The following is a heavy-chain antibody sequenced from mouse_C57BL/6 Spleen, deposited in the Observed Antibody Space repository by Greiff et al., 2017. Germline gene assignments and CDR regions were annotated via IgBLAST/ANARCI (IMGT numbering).Heavy chain of an antibody. V-gene: IGHV5-4*01. Sequence: EVKLVESGGGLVKPGGSLKLSCAASGFTFSSYAMSWVRQTPEKRLEWVATISDGGSYTYYPDNVKGRFTISRDNAKHNLYLQMSHLKSEDTAMYYCAREGEGLYYFDYWGQGTTLTVSS. CDR2: ISDGGSYT. CDR3: AREGEGLYYFDY. CDR1: GFTFSSYA. J-gene: IGHJ2*01.